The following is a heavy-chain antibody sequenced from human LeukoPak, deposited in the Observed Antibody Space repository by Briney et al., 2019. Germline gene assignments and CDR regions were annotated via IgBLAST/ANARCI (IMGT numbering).Heavy chain of an antibody. V-gene: IGHV1-69*13. CDR2: IIPIFGTA. CDR3: ARHYYDSSGQEDYFDY. J-gene: IGHJ4*02. Sequence: SVKVSCTASGGTFSSYAISWVRQAPGQGLEWMGGIIPIFGTANYAQKFQGRVTITADESTSTAYMELSSLRSEDTAVYYCARHYYDSSGQEDYFDYWGQGTLVTVSS. CDR1: GGTFSSYA. D-gene: IGHD3-22*01.